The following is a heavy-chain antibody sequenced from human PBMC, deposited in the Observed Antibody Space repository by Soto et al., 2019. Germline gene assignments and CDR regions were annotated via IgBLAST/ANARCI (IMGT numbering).Heavy chain of an antibody. CDR3: ARVLGGYCSGGSCYSDYYYYGMDV. D-gene: IGHD2-15*01. Sequence: SLRLSCAASGFTFSSYAMHWVRQAPGKGLEWVAVISYDGSNKYYADSVKGRFTISRDNSKNTLYLQMNSLRAEDTAVYYCARVLGGYCSGGSCYSDYYYYGMDVWGQGTTVTVSS. V-gene: IGHV3-30-3*01. J-gene: IGHJ6*02. CDR2: ISYDGSNK. CDR1: GFTFSSYA.